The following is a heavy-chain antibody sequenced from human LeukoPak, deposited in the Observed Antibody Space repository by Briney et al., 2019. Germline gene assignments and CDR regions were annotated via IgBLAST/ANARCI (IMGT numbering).Heavy chain of an antibody. J-gene: IGHJ6*02. Sequence: SETLSLTCTVSGGSISSSDYYWSWIRQPPGKGLEWIGYIYYSGSTYYNPSLKSRVTISVDTSKNQFSLKLSSVTAAGTAVYYCARDDSRRYYDSSDDYYYYYGMDVWGQGTTVTVSS. D-gene: IGHD3-22*01. CDR3: ARDDSRRYYDSSDDYYYYYGMDV. V-gene: IGHV4-30-4*01. CDR2: IYYSGST. CDR1: GGSISSSDYY.